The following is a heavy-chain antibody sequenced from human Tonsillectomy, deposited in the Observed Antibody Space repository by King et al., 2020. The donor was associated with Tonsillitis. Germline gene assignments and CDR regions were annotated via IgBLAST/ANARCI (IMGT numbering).Heavy chain of an antibody. D-gene: IGHD3-22*01. Sequence: QLQESGPGLVKPSETLSLTCTVSGGSINNYYWTWIRQPPGKGLEWIGYIYYSGSTDYNPSLKSRVTISVGTSKNQFSLKLSSVTAADTAVYYCARQDYYYDSSGYYYYFDYWGQGTLVTVSS. CDR3: ARQDYYYDSSGYYYYFDY. CDR1: GGSINNYY. V-gene: IGHV4-59*08. J-gene: IGHJ4*02. CDR2: IYYSGST.